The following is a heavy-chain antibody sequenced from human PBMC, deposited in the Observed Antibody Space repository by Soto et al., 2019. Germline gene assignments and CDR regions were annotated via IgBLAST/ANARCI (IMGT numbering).Heavy chain of an antibody. J-gene: IGHJ4*02. V-gene: IGHV4-59*01. CDR3: ARSASSEEWGSFDY. CDR2: IYYSGST. CDR1: GGSISSYY. D-gene: IGHD7-27*01. Sequence: SETLSLTCTVSGGSISSYYWSWIRQPPGKGLEWIGYIYYSGSTNYNPSLKSRVTISVDTSKNQFSLKLSSVTAADTAVYYCARSASSEEWGSFDYWGQGTLVTVSS.